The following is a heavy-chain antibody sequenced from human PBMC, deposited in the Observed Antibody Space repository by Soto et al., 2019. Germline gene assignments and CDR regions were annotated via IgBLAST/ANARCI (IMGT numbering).Heavy chain of an antibody. V-gene: IGHV4-39*01. Sequence: QLQLQESGPGLVKPSETLSLTCTVSSASISSSSYTWVWIRQPPGKGLEWIGSIYYSGTTYYNPSVNSRVNVSVDTSKNQFSLKVISVTAANTSVYSCARLHGYCISSSCHGHYAMDVWGQGTTVTVSS. D-gene: IGHD2-2*01. J-gene: IGHJ6*02. CDR2: IYYSGTT. CDR1: SASISSSSYT. CDR3: ARLHGYCISSSCHGHYAMDV.